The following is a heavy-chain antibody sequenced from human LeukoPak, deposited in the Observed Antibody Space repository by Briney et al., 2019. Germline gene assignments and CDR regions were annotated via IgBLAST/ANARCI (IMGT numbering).Heavy chain of an antibody. CDR3: ATRKPDYGSGSYYFDY. V-gene: IGHV1-18*01. CDR1: GYTFTSYG. CDR2: ISAYNGNT. J-gene: IGHJ4*02. D-gene: IGHD3-10*01. Sequence: GASVKVSCKASGYTFTSYGISWVRQAPGQGLEWMGWISAYNGNTNYAQKLQGRVTMTTDTSTSTAYMELRSLRSDDTAVYYCATRKPDYGSGSYYFDYWGQGTLVTVSS.